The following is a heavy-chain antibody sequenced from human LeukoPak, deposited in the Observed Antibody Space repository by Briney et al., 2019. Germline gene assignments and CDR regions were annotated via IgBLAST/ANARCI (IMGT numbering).Heavy chain of an antibody. J-gene: IGHJ1*01. CDR1: GFTFNRCW. CDR2: VNPDGRDT. V-gene: IGHV3-7*01. D-gene: IGHD2-21*02. CDR3: TSWGDTTAEYFQR. Sequence: GGSLRPSCVVSGFTFNRCWMNWVRQAPGKGLEWVAHVNPDGRDTYYVDSVKGRFTISRDNAQNSMYLQMNSLRVEDTAVYYCTSWGDTTAEYFQRWGQGTLVTVSS.